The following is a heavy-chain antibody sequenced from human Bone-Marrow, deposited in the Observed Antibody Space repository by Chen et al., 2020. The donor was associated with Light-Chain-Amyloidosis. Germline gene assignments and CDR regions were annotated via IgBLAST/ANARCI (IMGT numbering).Heavy chain of an antibody. D-gene: IGHD4-17*01. CDR1: GCIFPGSS. J-gene: IGHJ4*02. CDR3: ARDLRERPTVFDF. CDR2: VKSYSNDT. V-gene: IGHV1-18*01. Sequence: HVQLVESGAALKKPGAHVKVSCQDSGCIFPGSSFSWVRQAPGQGLEWMGWVKSYSNDTQVSQKFHDRVILTSDISTSTVYMGLRSLRSTDTAMYYCARDLRERPTVFDFWGQGTLVTVSS.